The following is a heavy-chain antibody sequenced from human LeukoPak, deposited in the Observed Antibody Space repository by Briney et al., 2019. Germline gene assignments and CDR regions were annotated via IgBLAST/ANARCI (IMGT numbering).Heavy chain of an antibody. Sequence: SGPTLVNPTQTLTLTCTFSGFSLSTSGVAVGWFRQPPGGALEWLALIYWNDGKYYSPSLKSRLTIAKDTSKNQVVLTMTNMDPVDTATFYCARRRSPSNGDWFNPWGQGTLVTVSS. CDR2: IYWNDGK. D-gene: IGHD4-17*01. J-gene: IGHJ5*02. V-gene: IGHV2-5*01. CDR3: ARRRSPSNGDWFNP. CDR1: GFSLSTSGVA.